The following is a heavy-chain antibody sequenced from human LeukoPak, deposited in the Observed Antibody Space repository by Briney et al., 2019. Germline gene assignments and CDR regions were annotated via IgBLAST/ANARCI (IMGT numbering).Heavy chain of an antibody. CDR1: GFAFRNYA. V-gene: IGHV3-23*01. CDR2: IAPSGNT. J-gene: IGHJ4*02. Sequence: GGPLRLSCAASGFAFRNYAMSWVRQAPGKGLEWVSVIAPSGNTYQPDSLKGRFSISRDNSKNTVYLQMNTLRAEDTASYYCAKEGLDGSPLEFYFDSWGQGILVIVSS. CDR3: AKEGLDGSPLEFYFDS. D-gene: IGHD3/OR15-3a*01.